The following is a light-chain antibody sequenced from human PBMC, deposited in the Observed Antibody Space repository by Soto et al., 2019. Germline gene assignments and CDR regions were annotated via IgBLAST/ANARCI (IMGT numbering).Light chain of an antibody. V-gene: IGLV2-14*01. CDR2: DVS. J-gene: IGLJ1*01. CDR3: SSYTSSSTLYV. Sequence: QSALTQPASVSGSPGQSITISCTGTSSDVGGYNYVSWYQQHPGKAPKLMIYDVSNRLSGVSNRFSGSKSGNTASLTVSGPQAEDEADYYCSSYTSSSTLYVFGTGTKLTVL. CDR1: SSDVGGYNY.